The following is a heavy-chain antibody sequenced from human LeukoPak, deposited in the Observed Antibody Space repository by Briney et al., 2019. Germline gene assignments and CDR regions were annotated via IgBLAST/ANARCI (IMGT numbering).Heavy chain of an antibody. Sequence: SETLSLTCTVSGGSISGYYWSWIRQPPGKGLEWIGYIYSSGTTNYNPSLKSRVTISVDTSKNQISLKLSSVTAADTAMYYCATDGRERATAFGYWGQGTLVTVSS. J-gene: IGHJ4*02. CDR1: GGSISGYY. V-gene: IGHV4-4*08. D-gene: IGHD1-26*01. CDR3: ATDGRERATAFGY. CDR2: IYSSGTT.